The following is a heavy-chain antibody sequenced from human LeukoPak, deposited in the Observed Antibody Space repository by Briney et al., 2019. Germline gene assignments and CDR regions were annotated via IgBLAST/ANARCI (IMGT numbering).Heavy chain of an antibody. D-gene: IGHD3-10*01. CDR2: INHSGST. CDR3: ARDHLTRITMVRGVKNWFDP. V-gene: IGHV4-34*01. Sequence: PSETLSLTCAVYGGSFSDYYWSWIRQPPGKGLEWIGEINHSGSTNYNPSLKSRVTISVDTSKNQFSLKLSSVTAADTAVYYCARDHLTRITMVRGVKNWFDPWGQGTLVTVSS. J-gene: IGHJ5*02. CDR1: GGSFSDYY.